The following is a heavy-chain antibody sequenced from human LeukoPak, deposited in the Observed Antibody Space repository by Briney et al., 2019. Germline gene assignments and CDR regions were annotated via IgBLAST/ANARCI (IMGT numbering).Heavy chain of an antibody. CDR3: ARLYYDSSGYYFLDY. CDR1: GFTFSTYW. CDR2: IKQDGSEN. Sequence: GGSLRLSCAASGFTFSTYWMSWVRQAPGKGLEWVANIKQDGSENYYVDSVKGRFTISRDNAKNSLYLQMNSLRAEDTAVYYCARLYYDSSGYYFLDYWGQGTLVTVSS. J-gene: IGHJ4*02. D-gene: IGHD3-22*01. V-gene: IGHV3-7*01.